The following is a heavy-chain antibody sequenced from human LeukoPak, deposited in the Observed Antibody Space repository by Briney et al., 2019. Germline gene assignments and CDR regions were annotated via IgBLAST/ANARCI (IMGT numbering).Heavy chain of an antibody. Sequence: PSETLSLTCTVSGGSIGNDYWTWIRQPAGKGLEWIGRIHAGGTANYNPSLGSRVTISVDKSKNQFSLKLSSVTAADTALYYCARDNHLGYCSGGSCNPHYYYYMDVWGKGTTVTVSS. J-gene: IGHJ6*03. CDR3: ARDNHLGYCSGGSCNPHYYYYMDV. CDR2: IHAGGTA. V-gene: IGHV4-4*07. CDR1: GGSIGNDY. D-gene: IGHD2-15*01.